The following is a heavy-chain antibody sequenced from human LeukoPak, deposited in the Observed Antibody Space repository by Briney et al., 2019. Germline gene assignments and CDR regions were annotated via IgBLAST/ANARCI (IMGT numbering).Heavy chain of an antibody. Sequence: GGFLRLSCAASGFTFDDYAMSWVRQAPGKGLEWVSGISWNSGSIGYADSVEGRFTISRDNAKNSLYLQMNSLRAEDTALYYCAKDMASGYSYGSLGDAFDIWGQGTMVTVSS. CDR3: AKDMASGYSYGSLGDAFDI. V-gene: IGHV3-9*01. J-gene: IGHJ3*02. D-gene: IGHD5-18*01. CDR2: ISWNSGSI. CDR1: GFTFDDYA.